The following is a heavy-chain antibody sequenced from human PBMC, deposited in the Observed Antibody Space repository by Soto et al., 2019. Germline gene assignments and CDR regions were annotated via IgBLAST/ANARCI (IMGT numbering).Heavy chain of an antibody. CDR3: ARDPYIVVVPAAKAYYGMDV. V-gene: IGHV1-3*01. CDR1: GYTFTSYA. J-gene: IGHJ6*02. D-gene: IGHD2-2*01. CDR2: INAGNGNT. Sequence: ASVKVSCKASGYTFTSYAMHWVRQAPGQRLEWMGWINAGNGNTKYSQKFQGRVTITRDTSASTAYMELSSLRSEDTAVYYCARDPYIVVVPAAKAYYGMDVWGQGTTVTVSS.